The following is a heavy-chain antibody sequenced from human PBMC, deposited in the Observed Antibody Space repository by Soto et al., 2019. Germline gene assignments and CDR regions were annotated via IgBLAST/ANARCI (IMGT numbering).Heavy chain of an antibody. CDR1: GDSISSGGYY. Sequence: SETLSLTCTVSGDSISSGGYYWSWIRQHPGKGLEWIGYIYYSGSSYYNPSLKSRLTMSVDTSKNQFSLKLISVTAADTAVYYCARDLYSVIYSAFDIWGQGIMVNV. CDR2: IYYSGSS. V-gene: IGHV4-31*03. J-gene: IGHJ3*02. D-gene: IGHD1-26*01. CDR3: ARDLYSVIYSAFDI.